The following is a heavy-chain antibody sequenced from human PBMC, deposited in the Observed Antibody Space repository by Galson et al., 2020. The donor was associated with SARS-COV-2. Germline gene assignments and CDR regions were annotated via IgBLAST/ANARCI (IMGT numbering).Heavy chain of an antibody. Sequence: GGSLRLSCAASGFTFSSYAMHWVRQAPGKGLEWVALISYDGSNKYYADSVKGRFTISRDNSKNTLYLQMNSLRAEDTAVYYCARDFGGGFDYWGQGTLVTVSS. CDR2: ISYDGSNK. D-gene: IGHD3-16*01. CDR1: GFTFSSYA. CDR3: ARDFGGGFDY. J-gene: IGHJ4*02. V-gene: IGHV3-30-3*01.